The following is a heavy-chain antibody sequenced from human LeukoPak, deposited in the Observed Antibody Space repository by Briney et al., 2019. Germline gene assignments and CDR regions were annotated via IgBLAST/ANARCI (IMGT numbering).Heavy chain of an antibody. CDR2: IYYSGST. CDR3: ARRARYYYGSGSYRVGDYYYYGVDV. D-gene: IGHD3-10*01. V-gene: IGHV4-59*08. Sequence: PSETLSLTCTVSGGSISSYYWSWIRQPPGKGLEWIGYIYYSGSTNYNPSLKSRVTISVDTSKNQFSLKLSSVTAADTAVYYCARRARYYYGSGSYRVGDYYYYGVDVWGQGTTVTVSS. J-gene: IGHJ6*02. CDR1: GGSISSYY.